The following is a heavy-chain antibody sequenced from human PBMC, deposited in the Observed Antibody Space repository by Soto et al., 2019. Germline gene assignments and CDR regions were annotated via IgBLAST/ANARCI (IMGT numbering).Heavy chain of an antibody. V-gene: IGHV4-30-4*01. D-gene: IGHD2-8*01. CDR3: AREIMPLTNDWYFDL. CDR2: IFDIGST. Sequence: QVQLQESGPGLVKPSETLSLTCTVSGGSISGGVHSWSWIRQPPGKGLEWIGHIFDIGSTYYNPSLKVRLTISVDTSKNQFSLRLSSVTAADTAVYYCAREIMPLTNDWYFDLWGRGTLVTVSS. CDR1: GGSISGGVHS. J-gene: IGHJ2*01.